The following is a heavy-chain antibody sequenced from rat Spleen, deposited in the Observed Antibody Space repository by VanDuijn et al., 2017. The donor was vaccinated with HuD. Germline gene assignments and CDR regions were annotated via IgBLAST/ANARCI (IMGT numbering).Heavy chain of an antibody. CDR2: INNNGGTT. CDR1: GFTFSGFP. Sequence: EVQLVESGGGLVQPGRSMRLSCVASGFTFSGFPMAWVRQAPAKGLEWVATINNNGGTTYYRDSVKGRFTISRDNARITLYLKMNSLRSEDTATYSCTMEGLRRLFDYWGQGVMVTVSS. D-gene: IGHD1-11*01. CDR3: TMEGLRRLFDY. J-gene: IGHJ2*01. V-gene: IGHV5-46*01.